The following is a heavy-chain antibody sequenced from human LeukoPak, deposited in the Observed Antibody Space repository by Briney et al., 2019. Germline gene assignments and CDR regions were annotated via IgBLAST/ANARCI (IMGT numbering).Heavy chain of an antibody. D-gene: IGHD1-26*01. J-gene: IGHJ4*02. CDR2: MYLSGTT. CDR3: AGLVGRSSSGVYYYYFDY. CDR1: GDSINSLDL. Sequence: SETLSLTCTVSGDSINSLDLWSWVRQPPGKGLEWIGEMYLSGTTHSNPSVKSRVTISLYKSNNKAFLNLSSVTAADTAVYYCAGLVGRSSSGVYYYYFDYWGQGTLVTVSS. V-gene: IGHV4-4*02.